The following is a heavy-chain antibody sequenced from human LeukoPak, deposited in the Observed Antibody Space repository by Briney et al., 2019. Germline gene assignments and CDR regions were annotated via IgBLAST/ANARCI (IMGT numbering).Heavy chain of an antibody. Sequence: SVKVSCKASGGTFSSYTINWVRQAPGQGLEWMGGIIPVFGTANYVQKFQGRVTITADESTSTAYMELSSLRSEDTAVYYCARSVGATLLDYWGQGTLVTVSS. J-gene: IGHJ4*02. V-gene: IGHV1-69*13. CDR2: IIPVFGTA. CDR1: GGTFSSYT. CDR3: ARSVGATLLDY. D-gene: IGHD1-26*01.